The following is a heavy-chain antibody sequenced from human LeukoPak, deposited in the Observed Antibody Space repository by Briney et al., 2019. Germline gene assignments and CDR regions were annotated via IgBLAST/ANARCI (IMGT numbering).Heavy chain of an antibody. CDR1: GFTFSSYA. CDR3: ARDGIASALSYFDY. D-gene: IGHD6-13*01. CDR2: ISYDGSNK. J-gene: IGHJ4*02. Sequence: GRSLRLSCAASGFTFSSYAMHWVRQAPGKGLEGVAVISYDGSNKYYADSVKGRFTISRDNSKNTLYLQMNSLRAEDTAVYYCARDGIASALSYFDYWGQGTLVTVSS. V-gene: IGHV3-30-3*01.